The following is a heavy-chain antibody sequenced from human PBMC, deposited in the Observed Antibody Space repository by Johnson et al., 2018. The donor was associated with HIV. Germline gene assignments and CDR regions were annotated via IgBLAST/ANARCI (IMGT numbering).Heavy chain of an antibody. CDR2: INSDGGST. V-gene: IGHV3-74*03. Sequence: EVQLVESGGGLVQPGGSLRLSCTASGFRFSSSWMHWVRQAPGKGLVWVSRINSDGGSTAYADSVKGRFTISRENTKDTLSLQMNSLRAEDTGVYYCAKPQLLADDIFNFWGQGTMVIVS. D-gene: IGHD6-19*01. CDR1: GFRFSSSW. J-gene: IGHJ3*01. CDR3: AKPQLLADDIFNF.